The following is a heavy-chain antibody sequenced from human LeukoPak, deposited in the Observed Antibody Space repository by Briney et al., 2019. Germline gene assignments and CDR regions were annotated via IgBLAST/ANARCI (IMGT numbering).Heavy chain of an antibody. J-gene: IGHJ4*02. Sequence: GGSLRLSCAASGLPFSHSGMHWVRQAPVKGLEWVAFIRYDGSNKYYADSVKGRFTISRDNSKNALYLQMNSLRGEDTAVYYCFGITVTDVPYWGQGTLVTVSS. CDR3: FGITVTDVPY. CDR2: IRYDGSNK. CDR1: GLPFSHSG. V-gene: IGHV3-30*02. D-gene: IGHD1-7*01.